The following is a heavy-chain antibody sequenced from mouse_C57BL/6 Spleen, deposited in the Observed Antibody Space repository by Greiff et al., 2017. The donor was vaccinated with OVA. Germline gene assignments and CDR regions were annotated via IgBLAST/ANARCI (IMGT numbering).Heavy chain of an antibody. Sequence: VQLVESGAELVRPGASVTLSCKASGYTFTDYEMHWVKQTPVHGLEWIGAIDPETGGTAYNQKFKGKAILTADKSSSTAYMELRSLTSEDSAVYYCTRFGYWGQGTTLTVSS. J-gene: IGHJ2*01. V-gene: IGHV1-15*01. CDR3: TRFGY. CDR1: GYTFTDYE. CDR2: IDPETGGT.